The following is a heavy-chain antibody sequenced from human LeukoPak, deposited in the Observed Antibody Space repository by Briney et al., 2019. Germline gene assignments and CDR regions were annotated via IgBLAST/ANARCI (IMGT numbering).Heavy chain of an antibody. Sequence: GESLKISCKGSGYSFSTYWIGWVRQMPGKGLEWMGIIYPDNSDTRYSPSFQGQVTISADKSIRTAYLQWSSLKASDTAIYYCARGSGSYSDSYFYGMDVWGQGTTVTVSS. CDR1: GYSFSTYW. CDR3: ARGSGSYSDSYFYGMDV. D-gene: IGHD1-26*01. V-gene: IGHV5-51*01. CDR2: IYPDNSDT. J-gene: IGHJ6*02.